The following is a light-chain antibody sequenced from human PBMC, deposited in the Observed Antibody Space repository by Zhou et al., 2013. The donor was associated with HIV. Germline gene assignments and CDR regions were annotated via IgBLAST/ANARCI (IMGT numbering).Light chain of an antibody. J-gene: IGKJ2*02. CDR3: QQYNKWPPCT. CDR1: QGISKW. CDR2: GAS. Sequence: DIQMTQSPSSVSASVGDRITITCRASQGISKWLAWYQQKPGKAPKLLIYGASSLQSGVPSRFSGSGSGTEFTLSISSLQSEDFGVYYCQQYNKWPPCTFGQGTKLEIK. V-gene: IGKV1-12*01.